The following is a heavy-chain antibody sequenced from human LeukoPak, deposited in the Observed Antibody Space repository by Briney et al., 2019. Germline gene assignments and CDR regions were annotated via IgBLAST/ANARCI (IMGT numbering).Heavy chain of an antibody. D-gene: IGHD3-22*01. J-gene: IGHJ4*02. V-gene: IGHV1-2*02. Sequence: ASVKVSCKASGYTFTGYYMHWVRQAPGQGPEWMGWINANSGAANYAQNFQGRVTMTRDTSISTAYMALSSLRSDDTAVYYCASRTNYYDSSGNYHGGFFFDYWGQGTLVTVSS. CDR1: GYTFTGYY. CDR3: ASRTNYYDSSGNYHGGFFFDY. CDR2: INANSGAA.